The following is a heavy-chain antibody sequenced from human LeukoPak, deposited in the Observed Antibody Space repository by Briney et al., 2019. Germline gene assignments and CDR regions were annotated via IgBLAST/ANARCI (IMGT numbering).Heavy chain of an antibody. Sequence: GGSLRLSCAVSGLTFGSSWMDWVRQAPGKGLEWVASINPDGNKKYSADSVKGRFTISRDNAENSLYLQMNSLRVEDTAFYYCARDLAYSRLDYWGQGMLVTVSS. CDR3: ARDLAYSRLDY. D-gene: IGHD5-18*01. CDR2: INPDGNKK. V-gene: IGHV3-7*01. CDR1: GLTFGSSW. J-gene: IGHJ4*02.